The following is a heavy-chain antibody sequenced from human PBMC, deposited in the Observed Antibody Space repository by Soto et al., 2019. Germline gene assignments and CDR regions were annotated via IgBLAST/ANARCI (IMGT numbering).Heavy chain of an antibody. CDR2: IYHTGST. CDR1: GDSISSGNYY. Sequence: SETLSLTCNVSGDSISSGNYYWSWIRQPPGQGLEWIGHIYHTGSTYYNPSLKSRVTISVDTSKNQFSLKLSSVTAADTAVYYCARVGDYYDSSGYSDYWGQGTLVTVSS. CDR3: ARVGDYYDSSGYSDY. J-gene: IGHJ4*02. V-gene: IGHV4-30-4*01. D-gene: IGHD3-22*01.